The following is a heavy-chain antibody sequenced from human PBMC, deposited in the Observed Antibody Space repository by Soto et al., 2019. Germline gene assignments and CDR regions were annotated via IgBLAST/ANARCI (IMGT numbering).Heavy chain of an antibody. CDR2: IKSKTDGGTT. V-gene: IGHV3-15*01. J-gene: IGHJ4*02. CDR1: GFPFSNAW. Sequence: EVHLVESGGGLVEPGGSLRLSCAASGFPFSNAWMSWVRQAPGKGLEWVGRIKSKTDGGTTDYAAPVKGRFTISRDDSKNMLYLQMNSLKIEDTAVYYCTTALRFLGWSDYWGQGTLFTVSS. CDR3: TTALRFLGWSDY. D-gene: IGHD3-3*01.